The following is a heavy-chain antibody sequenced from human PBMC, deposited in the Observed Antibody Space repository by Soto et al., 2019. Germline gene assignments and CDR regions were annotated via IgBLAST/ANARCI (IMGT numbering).Heavy chain of an antibody. Sequence: SETLSLTCTASGGSISSSSYYWGWIRQPPGKGLEWIGSIYYTGSTYYNPSLKSRVTISIDTSKNQFSLKLSSVTAADTAVYCCARPNYDSSGYYHYYYGMDVRGQGTTVTASS. CDR2: IYYTGST. D-gene: IGHD3-22*01. V-gene: IGHV4-39*01. J-gene: IGHJ6*02. CDR3: ARPNYDSSGYYHYYYGMDV. CDR1: GGSISSSSYY.